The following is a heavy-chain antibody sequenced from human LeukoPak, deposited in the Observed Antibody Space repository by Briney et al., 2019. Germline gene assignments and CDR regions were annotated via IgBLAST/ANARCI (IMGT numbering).Heavy chain of an antibody. CDR2: IRWDGRYT. D-gene: IGHD6-19*01. V-gene: IGHV3-43*01. J-gene: IGHJ6*03. Sequence: GGSLRLSCAASGFTFDDYTMHWVRQAPGKGLEWVSLIRWDGRYTDYADSVKGRFTISRDNAKNSLYLQMNSLRAEDTAVYYCARDHGAVAGIYYYYMDVWGKGTTVTVSS. CDR1: GFTFDDYT. CDR3: ARDHGAVAGIYYYYMDV.